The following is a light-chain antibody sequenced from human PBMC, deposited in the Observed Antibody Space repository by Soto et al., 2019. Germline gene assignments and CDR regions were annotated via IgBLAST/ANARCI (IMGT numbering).Light chain of an antibody. CDR3: QQTFNSPIT. Sequence: DIQMTQSPSSLSASVGDRVTITCRASHSISRYLNWYQQKPGKAPKLLIYVASSLQSGVSSRFSGSGSGTDFTLTISSVRPEDLGSFYCQQTFNSPITFGQGTRLEIK. J-gene: IGKJ5*01. CDR2: VAS. CDR1: HSISRY. V-gene: IGKV1-39*01.